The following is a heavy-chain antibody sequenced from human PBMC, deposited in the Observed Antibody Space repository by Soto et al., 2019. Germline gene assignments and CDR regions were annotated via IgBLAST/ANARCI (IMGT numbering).Heavy chain of an antibody. V-gene: IGHV4-30-2*01. CDR2: IYHSGSS. D-gene: IGHD6-13*01. Sequence: SETLSLTCAVSGDSISSGGFSWSWIRQPPGKGLEWIGYIYHSGSSFYNPSLKSRVTISVDKSKNQFSLKLSSVTAADTAVYYCAGIAAVGTNFDYWGKGTLVTVSS. CDR3: AGIAAVGTNFDY. CDR1: GDSISSGGFS. J-gene: IGHJ4*02.